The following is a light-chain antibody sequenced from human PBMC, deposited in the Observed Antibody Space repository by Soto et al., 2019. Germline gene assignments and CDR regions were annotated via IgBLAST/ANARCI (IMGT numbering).Light chain of an antibody. V-gene: IGKV3-15*01. CDR1: QSVSSN. J-gene: IGKJ1*01. CDR2: GAS. CDR3: QQYNNWPPDRT. Sequence: EIVMTQSPATLSVSPGERATLSCRASQSVSSNLDWYQQKPGQAPRLLIYGASTRATGIPARFSGSGSGTEFTLPIGSLQSEDFAIYVCQQYNNWPPDRTFGQGTKVEIK.